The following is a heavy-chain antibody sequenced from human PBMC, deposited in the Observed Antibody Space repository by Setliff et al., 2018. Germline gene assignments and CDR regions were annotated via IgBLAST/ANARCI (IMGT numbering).Heavy chain of an antibody. J-gene: IGHJ3*01. D-gene: IGHD6-13*01. CDR2: ISGYNGRT. CDR1: GYTFSRNY. V-gene: IGHV1-18*01. Sequence: ASVKVSCKASGYTFSRNYITWVRQAPGRGLEWMGWISGYNGRTEYAQKFRHKFTMTTDTSTSTAYMELRSLIFDDTAIYYCARGLLRSSSWRPDVFDVWGQGTMVTVSS. CDR3: ARGLLRSSSWRPDVFDV.